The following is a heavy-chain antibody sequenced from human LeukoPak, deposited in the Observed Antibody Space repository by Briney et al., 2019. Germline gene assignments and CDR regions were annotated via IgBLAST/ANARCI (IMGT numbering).Heavy chain of an antibody. CDR1: GYSFTSYW. D-gene: IGHD4-17*01. CDR2: IYPGDSNT. V-gene: IGHV5-51*01. Sequence: GESLKISCQVSGYSFTSYWIAWVRQMPGKGLEWMGIIYPGDSNTRYSPSFQGQVTISADKSISTAYLQWSSLKASDTAMYYCARHVIVSSYGDYIDYMDVWGKGTTVTVSS. J-gene: IGHJ6*03. CDR3: ARHVIVSSYGDYIDYMDV.